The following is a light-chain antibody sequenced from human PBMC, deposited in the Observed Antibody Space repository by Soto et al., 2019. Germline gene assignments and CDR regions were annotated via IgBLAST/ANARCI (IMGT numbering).Light chain of an antibody. CDR1: QSVSSSY. Sequence: QSPGSLSLTQGELATLSCRASQSVSSSYLAWYQQKGGQAPRLLIHGASSRATGIPDRFSGSGSGTDFTLTISRLEPEDFAVYFCQLSANLPITFAEGTRLEIK. CDR3: QLSANLPIT. J-gene: IGKJ5*01. CDR2: GAS. V-gene: IGKV3-20*01.